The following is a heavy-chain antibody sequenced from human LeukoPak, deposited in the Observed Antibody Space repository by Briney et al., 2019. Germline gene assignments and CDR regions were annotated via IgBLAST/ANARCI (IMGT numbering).Heavy chain of an antibody. Sequence: GGSLRLSCAASGFTFSSYGMHWVRQAPGQGLEWVAVISYDGSNKYYADSVKGRFTISRDNSKNTLYLQMNSLRAEDTAVYYCAKYSGSYYSPIDYWGQGTLVTVSS. D-gene: IGHD1-26*01. V-gene: IGHV3-30*18. CDR3: AKYSGSYYSPIDY. CDR1: GFTFSSYG. CDR2: ISYDGSNK. J-gene: IGHJ4*02.